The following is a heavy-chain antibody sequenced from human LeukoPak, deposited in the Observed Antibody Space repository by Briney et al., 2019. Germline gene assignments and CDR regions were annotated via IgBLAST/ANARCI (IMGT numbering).Heavy chain of an antibody. V-gene: IGHV1-69*05. Sequence: SVKVSCKASGGTFSSYAISWVRQAPGQGLEWMGRIIPIFGTANYAQKFHGRVTITTDGSTSTAYMELSSLRSEDTAVYYCARSEYSSGWVLGEVDAFDIWGQGTMVTVSS. CDR1: GGTFSSYA. CDR2: IIPIFGTA. CDR3: ARSEYSSGWVLGEVDAFDI. D-gene: IGHD6-19*01. J-gene: IGHJ3*02.